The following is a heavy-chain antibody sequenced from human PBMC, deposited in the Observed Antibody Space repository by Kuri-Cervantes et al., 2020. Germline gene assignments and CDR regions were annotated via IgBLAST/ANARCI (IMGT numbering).Heavy chain of an antibody. CDR3: ARPYYDSSGYYVFDP. J-gene: IGHJ5*02. CDR1: GYTFTSYG. D-gene: IGHD3-22*01. CDR2: ISAYNGNT. Sequence: ASVKVSCKASGYTFTSYGISWVRQAPGQGLEWMGWISAYNGNTNYAQKLQGRVTMTTDTSTSTAYMELRSLRSDDTAVYYCARPYYDSSGYYVFDPRGQGTLVTVSS. V-gene: IGHV1-18*01.